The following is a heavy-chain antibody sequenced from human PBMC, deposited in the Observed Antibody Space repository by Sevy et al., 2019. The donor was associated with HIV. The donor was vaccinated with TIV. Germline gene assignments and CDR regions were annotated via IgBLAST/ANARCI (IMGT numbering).Heavy chain of an antibody. CDR3: ARDRRGFGGNYAFDI. CDR1: GFTFSSYS. V-gene: IGHV3-48*01. J-gene: IGHJ3*02. Sequence: GGSLRLSCAASGFTFSSYSMNWVRQAPGKGLEWVSYISSSSSTIYYADSVKGRFTTSRDNAKNSLYLQMNSLRAEDTAVYYCARDRRGFGGNYAFDIWGQGTMVTVSS. CDR2: ISSSSSTI. D-gene: IGHD2-21*02.